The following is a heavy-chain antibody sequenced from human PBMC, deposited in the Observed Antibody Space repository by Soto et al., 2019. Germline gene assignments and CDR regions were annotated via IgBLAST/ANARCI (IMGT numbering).Heavy chain of an antibody. CDR1: ASSISSAYF. Sequence: SETLSLTCAVSASSISSAYFWGWIRQPPGKGLEWIATIFHTGGTYYNPSLKSRVTISVDTSNNQFSLRLNSVTAADTALYFCARTWLAGGTPADAFDIWGQRTMVTVSS. D-gene: IGHD2-15*01. CDR3: ARTWLAGGTPADAFDI. V-gene: IGHV4-38-2*01. CDR2: IFHTGGT. J-gene: IGHJ3*02.